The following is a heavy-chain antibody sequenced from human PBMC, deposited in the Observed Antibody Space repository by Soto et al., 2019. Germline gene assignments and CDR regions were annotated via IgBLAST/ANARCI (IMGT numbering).Heavy chain of an antibody. CDR2: ISGDSGQI. Sequence: EVQLVESGGGLVKPGGSLRLSCAASGFSFSDFTMNWVRQAPGKGLEWLASISGDSGQIFNADSVTGRFTISRDNTNNSLCLQLRSLGTDDTAVYYCARETGSYSWNDGLMDVWGQGTTVTVSS. D-gene: IGHD1-20*01. CDR1: GFSFSDFT. V-gene: IGHV3-21*02. CDR3: ARETGSYSWNDGLMDV. J-gene: IGHJ6*02.